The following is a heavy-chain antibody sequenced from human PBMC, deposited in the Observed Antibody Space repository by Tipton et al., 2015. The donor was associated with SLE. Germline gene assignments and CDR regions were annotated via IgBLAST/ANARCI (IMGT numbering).Heavy chain of an antibody. V-gene: IGHV3-15*01. CDR3: TTDRRYYYDSSGYYARVDY. D-gene: IGHD3-22*01. CDR2: IKSKTDGGTT. CDR1: GFTFSNAW. J-gene: IGHJ4*02. Sequence: SLRLSCAASGFTFSNAWMSWVRQAPGKGLEWVGRIKSKTDGGTTDYAAPVKGRFTISRDDSKNTLYLQMNSLKTEDTAVYYCTTDRRYYYDSSGYYARVDYWGQGTLVTVSS.